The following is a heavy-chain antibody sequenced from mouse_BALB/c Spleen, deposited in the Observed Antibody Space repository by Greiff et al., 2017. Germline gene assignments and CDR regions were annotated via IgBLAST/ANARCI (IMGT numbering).Heavy chain of an antibody. CDR1: GFAFSSYD. V-gene: IGHV5-12-1*01. D-gene: IGHD2-4*01. CDR2: ISSGGGST. J-gene: IGHJ3*01. Sequence: EVMLVESGGGLVKPGGSLKLSCAASGFAFSSYDMSWVRQTPEKRLEWVAYISSGGGSTYYPDTVKGRFTISRDNAKNTLYLQMSSLKSEDTAMYYCARHGDYDVIFAYWGQGTLVTVSA. CDR3: ARHGDYDVIFAY.